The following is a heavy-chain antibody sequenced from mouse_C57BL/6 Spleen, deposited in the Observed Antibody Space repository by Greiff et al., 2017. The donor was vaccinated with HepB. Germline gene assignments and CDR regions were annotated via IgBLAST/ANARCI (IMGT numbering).Heavy chain of an antibody. V-gene: IGHV1-26*01. CDR2: INPNNGGT. J-gene: IGHJ4*01. Sequence: VQLQQSGPELVKPGASVKISCKASGYTFTDYYMNWVKQSHGKSLEWIGDINPNNGGTSYNQKFKGKATLTVDKSSSTAYMELRSLTSEDSAVDYCASGYYGMDYWGQGTSVTVSS. CDR1: GYTFTDYY. CDR3: ASGYYGMDY.